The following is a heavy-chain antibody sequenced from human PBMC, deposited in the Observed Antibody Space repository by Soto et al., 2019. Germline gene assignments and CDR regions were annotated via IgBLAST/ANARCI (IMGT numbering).Heavy chain of an antibody. CDR2: INPTLDST. CDR3: ATMKRARLDS. CDR1: GIMSSGYG. J-gene: IGHJ4*02. D-gene: IGHD6-25*01. V-gene: IGHV1-69*06. Sequence: QEQVVQSGPAMKEPGSSVKVSCRASGIMSSGYGFSWVRQAPGQGLQWVGVINPTLDSTHYAQNLQGRVSITVDKSTATAYLEVTSLRLEDTAIYFCATMKRARLDSWGRGTVVTVSS.